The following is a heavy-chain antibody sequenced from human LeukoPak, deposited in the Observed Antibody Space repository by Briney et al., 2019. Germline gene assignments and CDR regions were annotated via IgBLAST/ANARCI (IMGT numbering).Heavy chain of an antibody. V-gene: IGHV3-53*01. CDR1: GFTVSSNY. Sequence: SGGSLRLSCAASGFTVSSNYMSWVRQAPGKGPEWVSVIYGDGSTSYADSVKGRFTISRDNSKNTLYLQMDSLRAEDTAVYYCARAVTTSYRRYNWFDPWGQGTLVTVSS. J-gene: IGHJ5*02. CDR2: IYGDGST. CDR3: ARAVTTSYRRYNWFDP. D-gene: IGHD4-17*01.